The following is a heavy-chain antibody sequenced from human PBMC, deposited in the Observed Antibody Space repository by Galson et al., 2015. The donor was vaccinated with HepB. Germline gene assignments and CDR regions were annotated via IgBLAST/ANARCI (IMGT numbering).Heavy chain of an antibody. V-gene: IGHV4-34*01. CDR3: ARDRMTVVRGITRSNYNMDV. CDR1: GGSFSGDY. D-gene: IGHD3-10*01. J-gene: IGHJ6*03. CDR2: INHSGST. Sequence: ETLSLTCAVYGGSFSGDYWSWIRQSPGKGLEWIGEINHSGSTNYNPSLKSRVTISVDTSKNQFSLRLRSVTAADTAVYYCARDRMTVVRGITRSNYNMDVWGRGTTVTVSS.